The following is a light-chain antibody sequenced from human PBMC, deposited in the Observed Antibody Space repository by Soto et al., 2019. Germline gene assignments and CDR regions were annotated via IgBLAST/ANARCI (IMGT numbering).Light chain of an antibody. J-gene: IGLJ1*01. CDR2: GNS. Sequence: QSVLTQPPSVSGAPGQRVTISCTGSSSNIGEGYDVHWYQPLPGTAPKLLIYGNSNRPSGVPDRFSGSKSGTSASLAITGLQAEDEADYYCQSYDSSLSAYVFGTGTKLTVL. CDR1: SSNIGEGYD. V-gene: IGLV1-40*01. CDR3: QSYDSSLSAYV.